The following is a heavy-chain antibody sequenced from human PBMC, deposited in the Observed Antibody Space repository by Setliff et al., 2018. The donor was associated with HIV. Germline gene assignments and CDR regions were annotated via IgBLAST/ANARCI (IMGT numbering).Heavy chain of an antibody. V-gene: IGHV4-4*02. J-gene: IGHJ4*02. Sequence: SETLSLTCAVSGGSTRSSNWWSWVRQPPGKGLEWIGEIYNSGRTNYNPSLKSRVTISVDNSKNQFSLNLSSVTAADTAVYYCARAKSLVRGVNYFDYWGQGTLVTVSS. D-gene: IGHD3-10*01. CDR1: GGSTRSSNW. CDR3: ARAKSLVRGVNYFDY. CDR2: IYNSGRT.